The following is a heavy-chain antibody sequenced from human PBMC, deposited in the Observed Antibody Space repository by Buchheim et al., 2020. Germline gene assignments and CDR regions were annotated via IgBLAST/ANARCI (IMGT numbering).Heavy chain of an antibody. V-gene: IGHV3-23*01. CDR2: ISRSGDTT. CDR3: AKEEVPNDY. J-gene: IGHJ4*02. CDR1: GFTFSNSA. Sequence: EAQLLESGGGLVQPGGSLRLSCAVSGFTFSNSAMTWVRQAPGKGLEWVSAISRSGDTTYYADSVMGRFTIPRDTSKHTLSLQMNSLRVDDTAVYYCAKEEVPNDYWGLGT.